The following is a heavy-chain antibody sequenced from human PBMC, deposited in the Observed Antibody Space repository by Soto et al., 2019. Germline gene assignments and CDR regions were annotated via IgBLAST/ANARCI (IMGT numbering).Heavy chain of an antibody. V-gene: IGHV1-58*02. CDR3: AAVYCSGGSCYYNYYFDY. CDR2: IVVGSGNT. D-gene: IGHD2-15*01. CDR1: GFTFTSSA. J-gene: IGHJ4*02. Sequence: ASVKVSCKASGFTFTSSAMQWVRQARGQRLEWIGWIVVGSGNTNYAQKFQERVTITRDMSTSTAYMELSSLRSEDTAVYYCAAVYCSGGSCYYNYYFDYWGQGTLVTVSS.